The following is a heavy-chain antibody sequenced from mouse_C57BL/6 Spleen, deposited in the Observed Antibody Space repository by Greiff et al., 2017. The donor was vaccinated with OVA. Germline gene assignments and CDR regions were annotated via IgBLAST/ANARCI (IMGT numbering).Heavy chain of an antibody. CDR1: GFTFTDYY. CDR3: ARYGPTGGMDY. D-gene: IGHD1-1*01. CDR2: IRNKANGYTT. Sequence: EVHLVESGGGLVQPGGSLSLSCAASGFTFTDYYMSWVRQPPGKALEWLGFIRNKANGYTTEYSASVKGRFTISRDNSQSILYLQMNALRAEDSATYYCARYGPTGGMDYWGQGTSVTVSS. J-gene: IGHJ4*01. V-gene: IGHV7-3*01.